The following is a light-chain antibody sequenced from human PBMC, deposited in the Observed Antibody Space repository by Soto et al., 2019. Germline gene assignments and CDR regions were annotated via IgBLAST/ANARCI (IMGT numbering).Light chain of an antibody. V-gene: IGLV2-14*01. J-gene: IGLJ3*02. CDR3: SSYTAFSTWV. CDR1: SNDVGGYNY. CDR2: EVS. Sequence: QSALTQPASVSGSPGQSITISCTGTSNDVGGYNYVSWYQQHPGKASQLIIYEVSNRPSGVSHRFSGSKSGDTASLTISGLQAEDGADYYCSSYTAFSTWVFGGGTKLTVL.